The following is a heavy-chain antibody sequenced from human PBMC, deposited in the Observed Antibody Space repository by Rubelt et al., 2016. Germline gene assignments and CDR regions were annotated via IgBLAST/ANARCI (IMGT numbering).Heavy chain of an antibody. J-gene: IGHJ3*02. CDR3: AKGNLPLDALDI. V-gene: IGHV3-43*02. CDR2: ISGDGGST. Sequence: EVQLVESGGGLVQPGGSLRLSCAASGFTFSSCEMNWVRQAPGKGLEWVSLISGDGGSTSYADSVKGRFTISRDNSKNSLYLQMNSLRTEYTALYYCAKGNLPLDALDIWGQGTMVTVSS. CDR1: GFTFSSCE. D-gene: IGHD5/OR15-5a*01.